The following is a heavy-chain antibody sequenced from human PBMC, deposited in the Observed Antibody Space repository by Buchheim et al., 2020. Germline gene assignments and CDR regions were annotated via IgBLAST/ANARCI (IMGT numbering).Heavy chain of an antibody. CDR3: ARGANGYYYDSSGYTIFDY. V-gene: IGHV4-59*01. D-gene: IGHD3-22*01. J-gene: IGHJ4*02. CDR1: GGSISSYY. CDR2: IYYSGST. Sequence: QLQLQESGPGLVKPSETLSLTCTVSGGSISSYYWSWIRQPPGKGLEWIGYIYYSGSTNYNPSLKSRVTISVDTSKNQFSLKLSSVTAADTAVYYCARGANGYYYDSSGYTIFDYWGQGTL.